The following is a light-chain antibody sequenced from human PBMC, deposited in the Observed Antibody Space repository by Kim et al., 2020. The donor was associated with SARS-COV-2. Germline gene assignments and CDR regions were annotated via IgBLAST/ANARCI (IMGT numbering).Light chain of an antibody. CDR3: QQRGDWPLT. CDR2: DAT. J-gene: IGKJ4*01. Sequence: LSPGERATLSCRASQYINSYLAWYQQKPGQAPRLLIYDATNRATGIPARFSGGGSGTDFTLTISSLEPEDFATYYCQQRGDWPLTFGGGTKVDIK. V-gene: IGKV3-11*01. CDR1: QYINSY.